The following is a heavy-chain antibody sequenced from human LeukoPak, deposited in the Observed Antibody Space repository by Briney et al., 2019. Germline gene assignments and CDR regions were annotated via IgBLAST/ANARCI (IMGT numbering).Heavy chain of an antibody. V-gene: IGHV3-7*01. CDR1: GFTFSSYV. Sequence: GGSLRLSCAASGFTFSSYVMSWVRQAPGKGLEWVANIKQDGSEKYYVDSVKGRFTISRDNAKNSLYLQMNSLRAEDTAVYYCARDPPGYWGQGTLVTVSS. CDR2: IKQDGSEK. J-gene: IGHJ4*02. CDR3: ARDPPGY.